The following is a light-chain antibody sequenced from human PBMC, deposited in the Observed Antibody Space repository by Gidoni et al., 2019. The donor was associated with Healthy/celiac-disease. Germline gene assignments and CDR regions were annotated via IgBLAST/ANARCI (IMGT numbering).Light chain of an antibody. CDR1: KLGDKY. J-gene: IGLJ1*01. Sequence: SYELTQPPSVSVSPGQTASITCSGDKLGDKYACWYQQKPGQSPVLVIYQDSMRPSGIPGRFSGSNSGNTATLTISGTQAMDEADYYCQAWDSSIHYVFGTGTKVTVL. V-gene: IGLV3-1*01. CDR2: QDS. CDR3: QAWDSSIHYV.